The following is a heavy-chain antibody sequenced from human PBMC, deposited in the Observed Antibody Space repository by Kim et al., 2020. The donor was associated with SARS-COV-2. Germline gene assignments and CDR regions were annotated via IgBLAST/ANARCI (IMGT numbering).Heavy chain of an antibody. J-gene: IGHJ6*01. Sequence: GGSLRLSCAASGFTFDDYAMHWVRQAPGKGLEWVSGISWNSGSIGYADSVKGRFTISRDNAKNSLYLQMNSLRAEDTALYYCAKDMRSSWSGYIAPYY. V-gene: IGHV3-9*01. CDR3: AKDMRSSWSGYIAPYY. D-gene: IGHD3-3*01. CDR2: ISWNSGSI. CDR1: GFTFDDYA.